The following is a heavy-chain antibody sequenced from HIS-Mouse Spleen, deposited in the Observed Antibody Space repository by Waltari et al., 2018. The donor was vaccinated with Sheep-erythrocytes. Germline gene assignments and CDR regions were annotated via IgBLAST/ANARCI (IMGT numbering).Heavy chain of an antibody. CDR2: ISSSRSYI. V-gene: IGHV3-21*01. CDR3: ARVASGATFDY. J-gene: IGHJ4*02. Sequence: EVQLVESGGGLVKPGFTFSSYSMNWVRQAPGKGLEWVSSISSSRSYIYYADSVKGRFTTSRDNAKNSLYLQMNSLRAEDTAVYYCARVASGATFDYWGQGTLVTVSS. CDR1: FTFSSYS. D-gene: IGHD1-26*01.